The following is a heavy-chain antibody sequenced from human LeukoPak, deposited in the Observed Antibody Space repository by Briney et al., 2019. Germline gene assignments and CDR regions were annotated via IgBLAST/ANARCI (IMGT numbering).Heavy chain of an antibody. CDR3: ARDLGRAGVAARREVFDY. Sequence: GRSLRLSCAASGFTFSSYGMHWIRQAPGKGLEWVSYISSSGSTIYYADSVKGRFTISRDNAKNSLYLQMNSLRAEDTAVYYCARDLGRAGVAARREVFDYWGQGTLVTVSS. CDR2: ISSSGSTI. CDR1: GFTFSSYG. D-gene: IGHD6-6*01. V-gene: IGHV3-48*04. J-gene: IGHJ4*02.